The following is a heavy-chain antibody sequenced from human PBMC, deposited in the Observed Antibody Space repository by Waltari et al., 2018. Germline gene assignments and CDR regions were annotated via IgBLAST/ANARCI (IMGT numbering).Heavy chain of an antibody. CDR2: IADDGSNK. CDR3: AKDKRGNYFDY. J-gene: IGHJ4*02. V-gene: IGHV3-30*18. Sequence: QVQLVESGGGVVQPGRSLRLSCAASGFTFSSYGMHWVRQAPGKGLEWVAVIADDGSNKYYADSVKGRFTISRDNSKNTLYLQMNSLRAEDTAVYYCAKDKRGNYFDYWGQGTLVTVSS. CDR1: GFTFSSYG.